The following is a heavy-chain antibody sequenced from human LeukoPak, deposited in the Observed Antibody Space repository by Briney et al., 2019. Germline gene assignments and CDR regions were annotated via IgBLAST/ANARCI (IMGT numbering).Heavy chain of an antibody. CDR1: GFTFDDYA. D-gene: IGHD3-10*01. J-gene: IGHJ5*02. CDR3: AKEVWFGESDAGWFDP. V-gene: IGHV3-9*01. Sequence: PGRSLRLSCAASGFTFDDYAMHWVRQAPGKGLEWVSGISWNSGSIGYADSGKGRFTISRDNAKNSLYLQMNSLRAEDTALYYCAKEVWFGESDAGWFDPWGQGTLVTVSS. CDR2: ISWNSGSI.